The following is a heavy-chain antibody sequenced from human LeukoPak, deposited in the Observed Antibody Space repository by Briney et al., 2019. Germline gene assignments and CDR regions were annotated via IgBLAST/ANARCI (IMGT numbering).Heavy chain of an antibody. CDR1: GGSFSGYY. CDR3: ARECGGWYVDY. CDR2: INHSGST. D-gene: IGHD6-19*01. Sequence: SETLSLTCAVYGGSFSGYYWSWIRQPPGKGLEWIGEINHSGSTNYNPSLKSRVTISVDTSKNQLSLKVNSVTAADTAVYYCARECGGWYVDYWGQGTLVTVSS. V-gene: IGHV4-34*01. J-gene: IGHJ4*02.